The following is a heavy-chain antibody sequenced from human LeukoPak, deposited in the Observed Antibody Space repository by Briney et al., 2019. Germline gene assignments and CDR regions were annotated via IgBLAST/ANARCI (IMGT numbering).Heavy chain of an antibody. CDR3: AKDRYYYGSGTYPLDY. V-gene: IGHV3-30*18. J-gene: IGHJ4*02. CDR1: GITFSSFG. CDR2: ISYDGNNK. D-gene: IGHD3-10*01. Sequence: GGSLRLSCAASGITFSSFGMHWARQAPGKGLEWLAIISYDGNNKYYADSVKGRFTISRDNSKNTVYLQMNSLRAEDTAVYYCAKDRYYYGSGTYPLDYRGQGTLVTVSS.